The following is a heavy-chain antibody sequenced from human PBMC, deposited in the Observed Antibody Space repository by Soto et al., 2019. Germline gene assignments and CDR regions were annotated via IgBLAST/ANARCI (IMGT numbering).Heavy chain of an antibody. V-gene: IGHV3-9*01. CDR1: GFNFDDYA. CDR2: ITWNSGDI. J-gene: IGHJ4*02. D-gene: IGHD3-22*01. CDR3: ARSRGLVSRPRDR. Sequence: EVQLVESGGGLVQPGRSLRLSCAASGFNFDDYAMHWVRQAPGKGLEWVSGITWNSGDIRYTGSVEGRFSISRDNAENSLYLHMNSLTPEDTAFYYCARSRGLVSRPRDRWGQGTLVTVSS.